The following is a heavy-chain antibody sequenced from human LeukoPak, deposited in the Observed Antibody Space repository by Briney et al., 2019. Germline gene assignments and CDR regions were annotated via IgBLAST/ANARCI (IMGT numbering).Heavy chain of an antibody. CDR1: GYSISSGYY. Sequence: SETLALTCAVSGYSISSGYYWGWIRQPPGKGLEWIGSIYYSGSTYYNPSLKSRVTISVDTSKNQFSLKLSSVTAADTAVYYCARVATTTNPPQRPFDYWGQGTLVTVSS. D-gene: IGHD5-12*01. J-gene: IGHJ4*02. V-gene: IGHV4-38-2*01. CDR2: IYYSGST. CDR3: ARVATTTNPPQRPFDY.